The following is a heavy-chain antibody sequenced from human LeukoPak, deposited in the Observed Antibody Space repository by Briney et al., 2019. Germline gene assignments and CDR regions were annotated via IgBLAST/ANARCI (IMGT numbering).Heavy chain of an antibody. CDR1: GGSISSGGYY. CDR3: ARYCSSTSCSGYAFDI. CDR2: IYYSGST. Sequence: SQTLSLTCTVSGGSISSGGYYWSWICQHPGKGLEWIGYIYYSGSTYYNPSLKSRVTISVDTSKNQFSLKLSSVTAADTAVYYCARYCSSTSCSGYAFDIWGQGTMVTVSS. V-gene: IGHV4-31*03. D-gene: IGHD2-2*01. J-gene: IGHJ3*02.